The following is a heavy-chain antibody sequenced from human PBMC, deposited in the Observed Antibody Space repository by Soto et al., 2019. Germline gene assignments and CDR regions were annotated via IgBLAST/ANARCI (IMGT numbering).Heavy chain of an antibody. CDR3: ARNRVEYYDSSGYIDY. D-gene: IGHD3-22*01. CDR2: IYYSGRT. CDR1: GGSISSGGYY. Sequence: PSETLSLTCTVSGGSISSGGYYWSWIRQHPGKGLEWIGYIYYSGRTYYNPSLKSRVTISVDTSKNQFSLKLSSVTAADTAVYYCARNRVEYYDSSGYIDYWGQGTLVTVSS. J-gene: IGHJ4*02. V-gene: IGHV4-31*03.